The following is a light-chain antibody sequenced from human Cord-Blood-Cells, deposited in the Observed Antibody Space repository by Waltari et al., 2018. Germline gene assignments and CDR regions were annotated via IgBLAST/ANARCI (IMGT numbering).Light chain of an antibody. CDR1: SITVGGYHY. Sequence: HSALSHPPPVSGSPGPSITLSCPETSITVGGYHYVPWYQQHPGKAPKLMIYAVSKRPSGVSNRFSGSKSGNTASLTISGLQAEDEADYYCSSYTSSSTFVVFGGGTKLTVL. CDR2: AVS. V-gene: IGLV2-14*01. J-gene: IGLJ2*01. CDR3: SSYTSSSTFVV.